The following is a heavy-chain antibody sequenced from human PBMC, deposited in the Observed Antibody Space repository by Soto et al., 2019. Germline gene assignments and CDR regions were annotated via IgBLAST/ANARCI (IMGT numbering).Heavy chain of an antibody. CDR3: ARAHDSGRLLNGLDV. Sequence: QVQLVESGGGVVQPGRSLRLSCAASGFSFSSHAMHWVRQAPGKGLEWVAVISFAGSSKYYADSVKGRFTISRDNSKNTMYLQMNSLRTEDTAVFYCARAHDSGRLLNGLDVWGQGTTVSVSS. J-gene: IGHJ6*02. CDR1: GFSFSSHA. D-gene: IGHD6-13*01. CDR2: ISFAGSSK. V-gene: IGHV3-30-3*01.